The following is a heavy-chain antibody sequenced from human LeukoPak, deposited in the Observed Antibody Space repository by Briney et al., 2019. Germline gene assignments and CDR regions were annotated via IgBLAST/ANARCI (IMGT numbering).Heavy chain of an antibody. Sequence: GGSLTLSCAASGFTFSRYWMHWVRQAPGKGLVWVSAIHNDGRNTRYADSVKGRFTISRDNAKNTVDLQMSGLRAEDTAVYNCVRPWGDSTNFDSSGQGTLVTVSS. CDR1: GFTFSRYW. CDR2: IHNDGRNT. CDR3: VRPWGDSTNFDS. V-gene: IGHV3-74*01. J-gene: IGHJ4*02. D-gene: IGHD7-27*01.